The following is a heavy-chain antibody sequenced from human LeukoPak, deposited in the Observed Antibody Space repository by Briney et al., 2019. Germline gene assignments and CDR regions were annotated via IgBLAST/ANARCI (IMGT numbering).Heavy chain of an antibody. Sequence: GSLRLSCVASXFSFRSYWMDWVRQAPGKGLEWVANIKQDGIEKYFVDSVKGRFAISRDNAKNSLYLQMNNLRAEDTAVYYCAREAMVRGVPDAFDIWGQGTVVTVSS. CDR2: IKQDGIEK. V-gene: IGHV3-7*01. D-gene: IGHD3-10*01. CDR1: XFSFRSYW. CDR3: AREAMVRGVPDAFDI. J-gene: IGHJ3*02.